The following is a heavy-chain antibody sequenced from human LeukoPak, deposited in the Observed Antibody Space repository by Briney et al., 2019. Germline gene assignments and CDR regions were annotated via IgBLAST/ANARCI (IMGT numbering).Heavy chain of an antibody. CDR3: AKLSGPVITSHFDY. V-gene: IGHV3-23*01. Sequence: GGSLRLSCAASGFTFSSYAMSWVRQAPGKGLEWVLAISGSGGSTYYADSVKGRFTISRDNSKNTLYLQMNSLRAEDMAVYYCAKLSGPVITSHFDYWGQGTLVTVSS. CDR2: ISGSGGST. J-gene: IGHJ4*02. CDR1: GFTFSSYA. D-gene: IGHD3-16*02.